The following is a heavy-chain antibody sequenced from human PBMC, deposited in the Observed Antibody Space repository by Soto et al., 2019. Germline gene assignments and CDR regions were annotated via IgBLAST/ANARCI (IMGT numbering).Heavy chain of an antibody. J-gene: IGHJ5*02. V-gene: IGHV4-59*01. CDR1: GASISSYY. Sequence: SETLFLTCTVSGASISSYYWSWIRQPPGKGLEWIGYIYSSGSTNYNPSLRSLVILSIDTSKNQFSLKLSSVTAADTAVYYCASDRGADSDFWSDYRHNWFDPWAQGTLVTVSS. CDR3: ASDRGADSDFWSDYRHNWFDP. CDR2: IYSSGST. D-gene: IGHD3-3*01.